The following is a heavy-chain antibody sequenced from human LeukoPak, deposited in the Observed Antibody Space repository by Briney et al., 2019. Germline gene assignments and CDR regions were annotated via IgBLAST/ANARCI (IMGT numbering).Heavy chain of an antibody. J-gene: IGHJ4*02. Sequence: SETLSLTCTVSGGSISSTSHHWGWIRQPPGKGLEWIGSIYYSGTTYYKPSLRSRVTVSIDTSKNQFSLRLTSVTAADTAVYYCARESSSSPDYWGQGTLVTVSS. CDR3: ARESSSSPDY. CDR1: GGSISSTSHH. D-gene: IGHD6-6*01. V-gene: IGHV4-39*07. CDR2: IYYSGTT.